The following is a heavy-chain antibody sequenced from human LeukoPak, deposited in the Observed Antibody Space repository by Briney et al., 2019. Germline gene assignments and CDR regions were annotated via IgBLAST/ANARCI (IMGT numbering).Heavy chain of an antibody. CDR2: INAGNGNT. CDR1: GGTFSSYA. V-gene: IGHV1-3*01. J-gene: IGHJ5*02. Sequence: GASVKVSCKASGGTFSSYAISWVRQAPGQRLEWMGWINAGNGNTKYSQKFQGRVTITRDTSASTAYMELSSLRSEDTAVYYCARDGGLLWFGELFYWFDPWGQGTLVTVSS. CDR3: ARDGGLLWFGELFYWFDP. D-gene: IGHD3-10*01.